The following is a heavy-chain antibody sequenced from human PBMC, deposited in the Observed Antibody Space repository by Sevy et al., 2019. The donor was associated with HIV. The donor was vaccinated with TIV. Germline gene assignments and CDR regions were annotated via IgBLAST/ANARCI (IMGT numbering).Heavy chain of an antibody. Sequence: ASVKVSCKASGYSFTDYYMHWVRQAPGQGLEWMAWINPKNDVTNYAQKFQGRVTMTRDTSTSTAYMELTRLRSDDTAVYYCARARRVTTVYYYYGMDVWGQGTTVIVSS. V-gene: IGHV1-2*02. CDR1: GYSFTDYY. CDR2: INPKNDVT. D-gene: IGHD5-18*01. J-gene: IGHJ6*02. CDR3: ARARRVTTVYYYYGMDV.